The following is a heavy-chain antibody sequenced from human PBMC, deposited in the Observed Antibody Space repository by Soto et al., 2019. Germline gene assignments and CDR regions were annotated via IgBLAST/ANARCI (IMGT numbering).Heavy chain of an antibody. CDR3: AKNPGYYYDSTGYHFDY. CDR2: ISYGGGTT. CDR1: EFPFSNYA. V-gene: IGHV3-23*01. Sequence: PGGSLRLSCAASEFPFSNYAMSLVRQAPGKGLEWVSAISYGGGTTYYADSVKGRFTISRDNSKNTLYLQMNSLRAEDTAVYYCAKNPGYYYDSTGYHFDYWGQGTLVTVSS. D-gene: IGHD3-22*01. J-gene: IGHJ4*02.